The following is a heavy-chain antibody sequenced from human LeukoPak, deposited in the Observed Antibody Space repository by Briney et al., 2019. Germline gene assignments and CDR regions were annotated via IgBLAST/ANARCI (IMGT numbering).Heavy chain of an antibody. CDR1: GGSISSSSYY. CDR3: ARVHSSSSWYPPPGMDV. Sequence: SETLSLTCTVSGGSISSSSYYWGWIRQPPGKGLEWIGSIYYSGSTYYNPSLKSRVTISVDTSKNQFSLKLSSVTAADTAVYYCARVHSSSSWYPPPGMDVWGQGTTVTVSS. J-gene: IGHJ6*02. V-gene: IGHV4-39*07. CDR2: IYYSGST. D-gene: IGHD6-13*01.